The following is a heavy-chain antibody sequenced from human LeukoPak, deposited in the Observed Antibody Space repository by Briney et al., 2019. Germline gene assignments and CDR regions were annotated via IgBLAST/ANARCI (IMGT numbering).Heavy chain of an antibody. CDR3: ATVTRGWEPYFDY. J-gene: IGHJ4*02. CDR2: IIPIFGTA. CDR1: GGTFSSYA. D-gene: IGHD1-26*01. V-gene: IGHV1-69*01. Sequence: SVKVSCKASGGTFSSYAISWVRQAPGQGLEWMGGIIPIFGTANYAQKFQGRVTITADESTSTAYMELSSLRSEDTAVYYCATVTRGWEPYFDYWGQGTLVTVSS.